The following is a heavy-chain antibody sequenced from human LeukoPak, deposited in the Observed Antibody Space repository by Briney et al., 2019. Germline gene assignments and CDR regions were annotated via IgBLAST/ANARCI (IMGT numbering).Heavy chain of an antibody. D-gene: IGHD4-11*01. CDR2: ISASVGNT. CDR3: AKEVLSDYSSYDYLDC. CDR1: GFTFSSYA. J-gene: IGHJ4*02. Sequence: GGSLRLSCAASGFTFSSYAMSWVRQAPGKGLEWVSGISASVGNTYYADSVKGRFTVSRDNSKNTVYLQMNSLRADDTAVYYCAKEVLSDYSSYDYLDCWGRGTLVTVSS. V-gene: IGHV3-23*01.